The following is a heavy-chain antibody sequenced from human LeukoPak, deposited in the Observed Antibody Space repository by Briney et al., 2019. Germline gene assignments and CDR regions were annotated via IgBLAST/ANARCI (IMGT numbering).Heavy chain of an antibody. V-gene: IGHV4-39*02. CDR2: IYYSGNT. Sequence: PSETLSLTCTVSGGSISSSSYYWAWIRQPPGKGLEWIGSIYYSGNTYYNPSLKSRVTISVDTSKNQFSLKLSSVTAADTAVYYCARDQSLWTPYNWYDPWGQGTLVTVSS. D-gene: IGHD3/OR15-3a*01. J-gene: IGHJ5*02. CDR3: ARDQSLWTPYNWYDP. CDR1: GGSISSSSYY.